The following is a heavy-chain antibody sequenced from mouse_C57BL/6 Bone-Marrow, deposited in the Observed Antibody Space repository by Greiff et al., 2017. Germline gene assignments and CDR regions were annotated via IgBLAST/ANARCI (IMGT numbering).Heavy chain of an antibody. Sequence: VKLQESGAELVRPGASVTLSCKASGYTFTDYEMHWVKQTPVHGLEWIGAIDPETGGTAYNQKFKGKAILTADKSSSTAYMELRSLTSEDSAVYYCTNYYGSSYRESRDYWGQGTTLTVSS. CDR1: GYTFTDYE. V-gene: IGHV1-15*01. J-gene: IGHJ2*01. CDR2: IDPETGGT. CDR3: TNYYGSSYRESRDY. D-gene: IGHD1-1*01.